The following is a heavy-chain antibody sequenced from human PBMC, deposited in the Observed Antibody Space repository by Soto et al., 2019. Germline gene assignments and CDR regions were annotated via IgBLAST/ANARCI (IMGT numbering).Heavy chain of an antibody. D-gene: IGHD3-16*02. CDR1: GFTFSSYA. Sequence: EVQLLESGGGLVQPGGSLRLSCAASGFTFSSYAMSWVRQAPGKGLEWVSAISGSGGSTYYADSVKGRFTISRDNSKHTLYLQMNSLRAEDTAVYYCAKGWNDYIWGSYPFFDYWGQGTLVTVSS. J-gene: IGHJ4*02. CDR3: AKGWNDYIWGSYPFFDY. CDR2: ISGSGGST. V-gene: IGHV3-23*01.